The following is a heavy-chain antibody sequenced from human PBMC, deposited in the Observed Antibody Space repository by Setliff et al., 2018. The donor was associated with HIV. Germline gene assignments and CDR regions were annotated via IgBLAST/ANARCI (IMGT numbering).Heavy chain of an antibody. D-gene: IGHD1-26*01. Sequence: ETLSLTCAVYGGSFSGYYRSWIRQPPGKGLEWIGEINHSGSTNYNMSLWSRVTISLDASRNQFSLELISVTAADTAVYYCAGGPGTTSIDYWAQGTLVTVSS. V-gene: IGHV4-34*01. J-gene: IGHJ4*02. CDR1: GGSFSGYY. CDR2: INHSGST. CDR3: AGGPGTTSIDY.